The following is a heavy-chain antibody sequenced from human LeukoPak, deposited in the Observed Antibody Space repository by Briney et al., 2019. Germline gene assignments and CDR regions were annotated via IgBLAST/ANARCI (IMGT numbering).Heavy chain of an antibody. CDR2: TRSKVNNHTT. D-gene: IGHD3-16*01. V-gene: IGHV3-72*01. CDR3: ARMTFGGMDF. Sequence: WVGRTRSKVNNHTTEYAASVKGRFTISRDDSNNSLYLQMNSLKTEDTAVYYCARMTFGGMDFWGKGTTVTVSS. J-gene: IGHJ6*04.